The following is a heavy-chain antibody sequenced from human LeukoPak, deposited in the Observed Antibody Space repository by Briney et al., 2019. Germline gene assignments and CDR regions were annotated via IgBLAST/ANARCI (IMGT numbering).Heavy chain of an antibody. Sequence: GGSLRLSCGASGFTFRYYWMSWVRQAPGKGLEWVANIKEDGSEKYYVDSVKGRFTISRDNAKNSLYLQINSLRAEDTAVYFCGRGGYTSSWYWVDWGQGTQVTVSS. CDR1: GFTFRYYW. D-gene: IGHD6-13*01. V-gene: IGHV3-7*01. CDR2: IKEDGSEK. J-gene: IGHJ4*02. CDR3: GRGGYTSSWYWVD.